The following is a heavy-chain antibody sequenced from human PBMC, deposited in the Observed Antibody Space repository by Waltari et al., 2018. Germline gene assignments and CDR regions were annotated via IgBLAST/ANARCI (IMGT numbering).Heavy chain of an antibody. CDR1: GGSISSSSYY. CDR2: IYYSGGT. D-gene: IGHD3-3*01. V-gene: IGHV4-39*07. CDR3: ASDVLRFLEWPNDAFDI. Sequence: QLQLQESGPGLVKPSETLSLTCTVSGGSISSSSYYWGWIRQPPGKGLEWIGSIYYSGGTDYNPSLKSRVTISVDTSKNQFSLKLSSVTAADTAVYYCASDVLRFLEWPNDAFDIWGQGTMVTVSS. J-gene: IGHJ3*02.